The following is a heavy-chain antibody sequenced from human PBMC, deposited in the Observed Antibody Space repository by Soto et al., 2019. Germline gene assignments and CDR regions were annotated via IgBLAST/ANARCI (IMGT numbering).Heavy chain of an antibody. CDR3: ARPSLLWFGERFNYSYYLDV. D-gene: IGHD3-10*01. J-gene: IGHJ6*03. CDR1: GGSISSRSYY. CDR2: IYYSGST. Sequence: PAETLSLTCTVSGGSISSRSYYWGWIRQPPGKGLEWIGSIYYSGSTYYNPSLKSRVTISVDTSKNQFSLKRKSVTAADTAVYYCARPSLLWFGERFNYSYYLDVWGKGPTVTVSS. V-gene: IGHV4-39*01.